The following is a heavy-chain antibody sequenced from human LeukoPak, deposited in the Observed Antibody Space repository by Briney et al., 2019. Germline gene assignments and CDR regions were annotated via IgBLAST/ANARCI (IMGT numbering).Heavy chain of an antibody. CDR3: ARERPLPGYYFDY. J-gene: IGHJ4*02. Sequence: SETLSLTCAVYGGSFSGYYWSWIRQPPGKGLEWIGEINHSGSTNYNPSLKSRVTISVDTSKNQFSLKLSSVTAADTAVYYCARERPLPGYYFDYWGQGTLSPSPQ. V-gene: IGHV4-34*01. CDR2: INHSGST. CDR1: GGSFSGYY.